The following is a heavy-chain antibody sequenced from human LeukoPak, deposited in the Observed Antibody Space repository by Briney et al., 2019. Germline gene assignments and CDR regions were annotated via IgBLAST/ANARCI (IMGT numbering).Heavy chain of an antibody. Sequence: GGSLGLSCTASGFTFSNSWMHWVRQAPGEGLVWVSRMNSDGSTIDYADSVKGRFTISRDNAKNTLYLQMNSQRVEDMAVYYCARAGNYYYPCWGLGTLVTVSP. CDR3: ARAGNYYYPC. CDR2: MNSDGSTI. J-gene: IGHJ4*02. CDR1: GFTFSNSW. V-gene: IGHV3-74*01. D-gene: IGHD3-10*01.